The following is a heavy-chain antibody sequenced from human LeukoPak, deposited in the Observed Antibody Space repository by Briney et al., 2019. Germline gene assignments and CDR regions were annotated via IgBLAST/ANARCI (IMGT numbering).Heavy chain of an antibody. CDR3: ARQGALVKGIDY. J-gene: IGHJ4*02. CDR1: GYPFSAYY. Sequence: ASVKVSCKASGYPFSAYYMHWVRQAPGQGLEWMGWINPNSGVTNYAQKFQGRVTMTRDTSISTVYMELSRLRSDDTAVYYCARQGALVKGIDYWGQGTLVTVSS. V-gene: IGHV1-2*02. CDR2: INPNSGVT. D-gene: IGHD6-13*01.